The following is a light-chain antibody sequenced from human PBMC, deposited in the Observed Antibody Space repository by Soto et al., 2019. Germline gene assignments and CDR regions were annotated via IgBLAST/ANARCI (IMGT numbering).Light chain of an antibody. Sequence: TNTCRASQDISDVLNWYQQQPGKAPKVLIYDASKLQTGVPSRFIVRGSGKAYTFSIRCRQPCESAIYFYQQFYALPVTFGQGTRLEIK. CDR3: QQFYALPVT. CDR2: DAS. CDR1: QDISDV. V-gene: IGKV1-33*01. J-gene: IGKJ5*01.